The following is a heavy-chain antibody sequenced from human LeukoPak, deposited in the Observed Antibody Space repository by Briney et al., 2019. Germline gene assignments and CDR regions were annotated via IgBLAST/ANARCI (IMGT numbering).Heavy chain of an antibody. CDR2: IYYSGST. CDR1: GGSISSGDYY. D-gene: IGHD1-14*01. V-gene: IGHV4-30-4*01. J-gene: IGHJ5*02. Sequence: SETLSLTCTVSGGSISSGDYYWSWIRQPPGKGLEWIGYIYYSGSTYYNPSLKSRLTISVDTSKNQFSLKLTSVTAADTAVYYCARDMTGAHWFDPWGQGTLVTVSS. CDR3: ARDMTGAHWFDP.